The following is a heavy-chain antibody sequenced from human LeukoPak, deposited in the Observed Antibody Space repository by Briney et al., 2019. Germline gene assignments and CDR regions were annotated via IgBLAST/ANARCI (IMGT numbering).Heavy chain of an antibody. CDR3: AREGELPQYGVDY. CDR1: GGCFSGYY. CDR2: INHSGST. Sequence: SETLSLTCAIYGGCFSGYYWSWIRKPPGMGREWIGEINHSGSTNYNPALESRVTISVVTSKNQSSLKLSAVTAADTAVYYCAREGELPQYGVDYWGQGTLVTVSS. J-gene: IGHJ4*02. D-gene: IGHD1-26*01. V-gene: IGHV4-34*01.